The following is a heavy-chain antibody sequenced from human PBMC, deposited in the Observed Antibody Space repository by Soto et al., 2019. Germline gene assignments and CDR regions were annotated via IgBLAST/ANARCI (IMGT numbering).Heavy chain of an antibody. CDR2: MNPNGGNT. V-gene: IGHV1-8*01. J-gene: IGHJ5*02. CDR1: GYTFTSYD. D-gene: IGHD2-15*01. CDR3: ARGSVVVVDRGQINWFDP. Sequence: QVQLVQSGAEVKKPGASVKVSCKASGYTFTSYDINWVRQATGPGLEWMGWMNPNGGNTGYAQKFQGRVTRTRNTSISTAYMELSSLRSEDTAVYYCARGSVVVVDRGQINWFDPWGQGTLVTVSS.